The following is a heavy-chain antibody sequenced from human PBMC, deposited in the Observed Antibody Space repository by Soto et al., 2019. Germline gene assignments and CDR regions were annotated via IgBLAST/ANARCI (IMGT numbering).Heavy chain of an antibody. V-gene: IGHV4-39*01. CDR2: IYYSGIT. CDR1: GGSITSGGYY. J-gene: IGHJ6*02. D-gene: IGHD2-2*01. Sequence: SETLSLTCTVSGGSITSGGYYWGWIRQPPGKGLEWIGSIYYSGITYYNPSLNSRVTVSVDTSKNQFSLKVTSVTAADTAVYYCARLHGYCISSSCHGHYAMDVWGQGTTVTVSS. CDR3: ARLHGYCISSSCHGHYAMDV.